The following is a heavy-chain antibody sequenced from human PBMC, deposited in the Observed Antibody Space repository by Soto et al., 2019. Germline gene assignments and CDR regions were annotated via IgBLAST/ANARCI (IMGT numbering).Heavy chain of an antibody. D-gene: IGHD3-22*01. CDR3: ARGAIVVVHSHYYYYGMDV. CDR2: IYPGDSDT. V-gene: IGHV5-51*01. CDR1: GYSFTSYW. J-gene: IGHJ6*02. Sequence: PGESLKISCKGSGYSFTSYWIGWVRQMPGKGLEWMGIIYPGDSDTRYSPSFQGQVTISADKSISTAYLQWSSLKASDTAMYYCARGAIVVVHSHYYYYGMDVWGQGTTVTFSS.